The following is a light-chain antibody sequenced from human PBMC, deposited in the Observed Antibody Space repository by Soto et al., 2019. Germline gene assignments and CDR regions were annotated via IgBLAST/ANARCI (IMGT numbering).Light chain of an antibody. J-gene: IGLJ1*01. V-gene: IGLV2-8*01. Sequence: QSALTQPPSASGSPGQSVTISCTGTSSDVGGYDYVSWYQQHPGKAPKLMIYEVTKRPSGVPDRFSGSKSGNTASLTVSALQAEDEAAYYCSSYAGSNNFVFGTGTKLTVL. CDR3: SSYAGSNNFV. CDR1: SSDVGGYDY. CDR2: EVT.